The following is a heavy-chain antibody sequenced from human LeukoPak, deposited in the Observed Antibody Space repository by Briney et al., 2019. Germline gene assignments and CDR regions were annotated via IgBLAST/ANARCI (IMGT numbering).Heavy chain of an antibody. J-gene: IGHJ6*02. Sequence: GGSLRLSCVASGFTFNSYSMNWVRQAPGKGLEWVSSISSSSSYIYYADSVKGRFTISRDNAKNSLYLQMNRLRAEDTAVYYCARDGGGGSLLDYYYYYGMDVWGQGTTVTVSS. V-gene: IGHV3-21*01. CDR2: ISSSSSYI. D-gene: IGHD2-15*01. CDR1: GFTFNSYS. CDR3: ARDGGGGSLLDYYYYYGMDV.